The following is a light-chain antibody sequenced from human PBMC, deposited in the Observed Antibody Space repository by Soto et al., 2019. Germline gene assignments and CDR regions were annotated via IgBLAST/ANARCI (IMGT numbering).Light chain of an antibody. V-gene: IGLV7-46*01. CDR1: TGAVTSGHY. CDR3: LLSYSGARV. CDR2: DTS. Sequence: QTVVTQEHSLTVSPGGTVTLTCGSSTGAVTSGHYAYWFQQKPGQAPRTLIYDTSYKHSWTPARFSGSLLGGNAALTLSCAQPEDEAEYYCLLSYSGARVFGGGTKVTVL. J-gene: IGLJ3*02.